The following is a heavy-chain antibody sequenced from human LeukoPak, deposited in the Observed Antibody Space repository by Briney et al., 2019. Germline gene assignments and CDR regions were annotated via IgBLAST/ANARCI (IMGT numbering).Heavy chain of an antibody. Sequence: MSSETLSLTCTVSGGSISSDYWSWVRQPPGKGLEWVGYIYYCASTNNNPSLKSRDPKSVDASKHQFSLELSSVTAADTAVYYCARDFQGTPRYKCFELWG. D-gene: IGHD1-1*01. J-gene: IGHJ2*01. CDR2: IYYCAST. V-gene: IGHV4-59*01. CDR1: GGSISSDY. CDR3: ARDFQGTPRYKCFEL.